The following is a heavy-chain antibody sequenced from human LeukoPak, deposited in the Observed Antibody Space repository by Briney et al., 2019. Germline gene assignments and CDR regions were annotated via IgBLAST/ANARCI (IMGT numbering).Heavy chain of an antibody. V-gene: IGHV3-23*01. CDR1: GFTFSSYA. D-gene: IGHD3-10*01. J-gene: IGHJ6*02. CDR3: ASSAAAYYGMDV. CDR2: ISGSGGST. Sequence: GGSLRLSCAASGFTFSSYAMSWVRQAPGKGLEWISAISGSGGSTYYADSVKGRFTISRDNSKNTLYLQMNSLRAEDTAVYYCASSAAAYYGMDVWGQGTTVTVSS.